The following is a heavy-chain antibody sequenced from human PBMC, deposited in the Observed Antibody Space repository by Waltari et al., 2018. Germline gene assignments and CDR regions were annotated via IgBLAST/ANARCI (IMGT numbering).Heavy chain of an antibody. Sequence: QVQLQESGPGLVKPSETLSLTCTVSGGSISSYYWSWIRQPPGKGLECIGCLSSSGSTNYNPPLKSRFTISVDTFINPSLLKQSSGTAAVSAVYYCARCLPGIASAGRDWGPGTLVTVS. V-gene: IGHV4-59*12. CDR3: ARCLPGIASAGRD. CDR2: LSSSGST. J-gene: IGHJ4*02. CDR1: GGSISSYY. D-gene: IGHD6-13*01.